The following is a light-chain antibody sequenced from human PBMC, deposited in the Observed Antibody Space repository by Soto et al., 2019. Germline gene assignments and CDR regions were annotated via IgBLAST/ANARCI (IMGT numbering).Light chain of an antibody. V-gene: IGKV1-5*01. CDR3: PQYISYS. J-gene: IGKJ1*01. CDR1: QSISNW. Sequence: MSISAATVPASVGDRVTITCRASQSISNWLAWYQQKPGTAPKLLIYHASTLESGVPSRFSGSGSGTEFTLTIISLQPDESATYYCPQYISYSFGQGTKVDVK. CDR2: HAS.